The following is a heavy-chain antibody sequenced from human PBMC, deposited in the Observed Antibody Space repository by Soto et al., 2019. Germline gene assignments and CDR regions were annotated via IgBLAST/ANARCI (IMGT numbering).Heavy chain of an antibody. Sequence: PVGSLRLSCAASGFTFSDYFMSWIRQAPGKGPEWISHISSSSISTNYADSVKGRFTISRDNAKNSLYLEMTSLTAEDTAIYYCAKNGDYSYYYAMDVWGQGTTVTVSS. J-gene: IGHJ6*02. CDR3: AKNGDYSYYYAMDV. CDR2: ISSSSIST. V-gene: IGHV3-11*06. CDR1: GFTFSDYF. D-gene: IGHD4-17*01.